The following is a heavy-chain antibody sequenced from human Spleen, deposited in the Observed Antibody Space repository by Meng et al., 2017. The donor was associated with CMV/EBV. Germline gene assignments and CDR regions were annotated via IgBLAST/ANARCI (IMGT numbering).Heavy chain of an antibody. CDR3: AKEIEGFGDFTGLYYHYGMDV. J-gene: IGHJ6*02. D-gene: IGHD3-10*01. CDR2: IRYDGSDK. Sequence: GESLKISCTASGFTFGDYPMTWVRQAPGKGLEWVAFIRYDGSDKYYADSVKGRFTISRDNSKNTLYLEMNTVRAGDTASYYCAKEIEGFGDFTGLYYHYGMDVWGQGTTVTVSS. CDR1: GFTFGDYP. V-gene: IGHV3-30*02.